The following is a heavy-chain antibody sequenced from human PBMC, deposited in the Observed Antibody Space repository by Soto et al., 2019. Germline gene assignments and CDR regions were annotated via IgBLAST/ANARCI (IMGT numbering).Heavy chain of an antibody. J-gene: IGHJ6*02. Sequence: VGSLRLSCAASGFTFSSYAMHWVRQAPGKGLEWVAVISYDGSNKYYADSVKGRFTISRDNSKNTLYLQMNSLRAEDTAVYYCARDCSGTSCPTYGMDVWGQGTTVTVSS. CDR1: GFTFSSYA. CDR2: ISYDGSNK. D-gene: IGHD2-2*01. CDR3: ARDCSGTSCPTYGMDV. V-gene: IGHV3-30-3*01.